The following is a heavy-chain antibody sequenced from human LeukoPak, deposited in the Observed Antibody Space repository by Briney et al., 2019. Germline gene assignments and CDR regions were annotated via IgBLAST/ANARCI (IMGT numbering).Heavy chain of an antibody. CDR3: ARLSGMVYVL. D-gene: IGHD2-8*01. CDR1: VGPISTYY. CDR2: IYYSGST. J-gene: IGHJ4*02. Sequence: SETLSLTCTVSVGPISTYYWIWIRQPPGKGLEYIGYIYYSGSTNYNTSLKSRVTISVDTSKNQFSLKLSSVTAADTAVYYCARLSGMVYVLWGQGALVTVSS. V-gene: IGHV4-59*08.